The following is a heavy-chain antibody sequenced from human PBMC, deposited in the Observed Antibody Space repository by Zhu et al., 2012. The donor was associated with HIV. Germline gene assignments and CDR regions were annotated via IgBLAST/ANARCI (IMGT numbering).Heavy chain of an antibody. CDR3: VSHRPHFGS. D-gene: IGHD3-3*01. Sequence: QVQLEQWGAGLLKPSETLSLTCAVYGGTFSDYYWSWVRQSPDKGLEWIGEINHRGSTTYKTSLKSRLTMSVDTSKSQFSLKLTSVTAADTGIYYCVSHRPHFGSWGRVTLVTVSS. CDR1: GGTFSDYY. CDR2: INHRGST. V-gene: IGHV4-34*01. J-gene: IGHJ5*02.